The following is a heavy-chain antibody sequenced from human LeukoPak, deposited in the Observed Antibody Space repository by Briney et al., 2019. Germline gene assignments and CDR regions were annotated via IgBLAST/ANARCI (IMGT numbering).Heavy chain of an antibody. CDR2: IIPIFGTA. D-gene: IGHD2-2*01. Sequence: SVKVSCKASGGTFSSYAISWVRQAPGQGLEWMGGIIPIFGTANYAQKFQGRVTITADEATSKANMELGSLRSEDTAVYYFARDTGRRVAPAGYYFDYLGQGTLVTVSS. CDR3: ARDTGRRVAPAGYYFDY. CDR1: GGTFSSYA. V-gene: IGHV1-69*13. J-gene: IGHJ4*02.